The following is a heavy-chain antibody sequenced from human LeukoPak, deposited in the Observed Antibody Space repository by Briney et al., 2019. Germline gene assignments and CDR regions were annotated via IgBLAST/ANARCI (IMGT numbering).Heavy chain of an antibody. J-gene: IGHJ3*02. CDR2: INHSGST. Sequence: PSETLSLTCTVSGGSISSYYWSWIRQPPGKGLEWIGEINHSGSTNYNPSLKSRVTISVDTSKNQFSLKLSSVTAADTAVYYCASRNAFDIWGQGTMVTVSS. CDR3: ASRNAFDI. CDR1: GGSISSYY. V-gene: IGHV4-34*01.